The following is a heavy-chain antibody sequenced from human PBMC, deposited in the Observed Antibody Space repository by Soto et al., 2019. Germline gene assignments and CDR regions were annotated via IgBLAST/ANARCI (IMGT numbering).Heavy chain of an antibody. J-gene: IGHJ3*02. CDR2: ISYDGSNK. Sequence: GGSLRLSCAASGFTFSSYAMHWVRQAPGKGLEWVAVISYDGSNKYYADSVKGRFTISRDNSKSTLYLQMNSLRAEDTVLYYCARDSVTMVRGVIEVPDIWGQGTMVTVSS. V-gene: IGHV3-30-3*01. CDR3: ARDSVTMVRGVIEVPDI. CDR1: GFTFSSYA. D-gene: IGHD3-10*01.